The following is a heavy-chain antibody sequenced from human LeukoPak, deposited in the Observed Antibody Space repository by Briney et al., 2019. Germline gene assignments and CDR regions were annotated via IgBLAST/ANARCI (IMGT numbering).Heavy chain of an antibody. V-gene: IGHV3-30*18. Sequence: GGSLRLSCAASRFTFSNYGMHWVRQAPGKGLEWVAIISYDGSTKYYADSVKGRFTISRDNSKNTLYLQMNSLRVEDTAVYYCAKTGNYNWNGFDYWGQGTLVT. CDR2: ISYDGSTK. CDR1: RFTFSNYG. CDR3: AKTGNYNWNGFDY. D-gene: IGHD1-20*01. J-gene: IGHJ4*02.